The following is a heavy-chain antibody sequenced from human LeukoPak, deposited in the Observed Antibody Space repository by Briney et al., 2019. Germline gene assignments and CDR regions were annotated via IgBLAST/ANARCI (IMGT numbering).Heavy chain of an antibody. Sequence: SETLSLTCTVSGGSINSNTYFWGWIRHPPGTGLEWIGSIYYSGSTYHNPSLKSRVTISADTSKNQFSLKLSSVTAADTAAYYCARHDALYYYYGSGRVSYFDDWGQGTLVTVSS. CDR2: IYYSGST. CDR3: ARHDALYYYYGSGRVSYFDD. J-gene: IGHJ4*02. CDR1: GGSINSNTYF. D-gene: IGHD3-10*01. V-gene: IGHV4-39*01.